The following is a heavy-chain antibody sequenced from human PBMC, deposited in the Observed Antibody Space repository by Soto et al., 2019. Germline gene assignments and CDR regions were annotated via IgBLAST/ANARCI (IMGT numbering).Heavy chain of an antibody. D-gene: IGHD3-22*01. CDR3: AKDWYYDSSGYPTGLYYYYGMDV. V-gene: IGHV3-23*01. Sequence: GALRLSCAASGFTFSSYSMNWVRQAPGKGLEWVSAISGRGGSTYYADSVKGRFTISRDNSKNTLYLQMNSLRAEDTAVYYCAKDWYYDSSGYPTGLYYYYGMDVWGQGTTVTVSS. CDR2: ISGRGGST. CDR1: GFTFSSYS. J-gene: IGHJ6*02.